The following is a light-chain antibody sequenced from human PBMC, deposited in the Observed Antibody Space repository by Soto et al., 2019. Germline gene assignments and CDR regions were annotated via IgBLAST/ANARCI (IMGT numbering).Light chain of an antibody. J-gene: IGLJ2*01. V-gene: IGLV2-8*01. CDR3: SLYAGGNNVI. CDR1: SSDVGSYDF. CDR2: EVT. Sequence: QSVLTQPPSASGSPGQSVAISCTGTSSDVGSYDFVSWYQQHPGKAPKLIIYEVTKRPSGVPDRFSGSKSGNTASLTVSGLQVEDEADYYCSLYAGGNNVIFGGGTKVTVL.